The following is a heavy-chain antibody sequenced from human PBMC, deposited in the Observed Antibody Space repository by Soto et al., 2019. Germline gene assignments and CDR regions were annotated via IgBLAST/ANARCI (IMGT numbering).Heavy chain of an antibody. CDR1: GFTFSSYA. V-gene: IGHV3-23*01. CDR3: AKHRAWTVTTRIDI. CDR2: INGSGGRT. Sequence: EVQLLESGGGLVQPGGSLRLSCAASGFTFSSYAMTWVRQAAGKGLEWVSGINGSGGRTNYADSVKGRFTISRDNFKNTVSVEMNNLRAEDTAIYYCAKHRAWTVTTRIDIWGQGTTVTVSS. J-gene: IGHJ3*02. D-gene: IGHD4-17*01.